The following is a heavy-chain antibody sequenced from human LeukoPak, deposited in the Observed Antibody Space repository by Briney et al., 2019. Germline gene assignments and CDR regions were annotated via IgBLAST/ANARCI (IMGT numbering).Heavy chain of an antibody. CDR1: GFTFSNYG. CDR2: ISYDGSNK. V-gene: IGHV3-30*18. D-gene: IGHD5-12*01. Sequence: GGSLRLSCAASGFTFSNYGMHWVRQAPGKGLEWVAVISYDGSNKYYTDSVKGRFTISRDNSKNTLYLQMNSLRAEDTAVYCCAKDRTAGYDGLVDYWGQGTLVTVSS. CDR3: AKDRTAGYDGLVDY. J-gene: IGHJ4*02.